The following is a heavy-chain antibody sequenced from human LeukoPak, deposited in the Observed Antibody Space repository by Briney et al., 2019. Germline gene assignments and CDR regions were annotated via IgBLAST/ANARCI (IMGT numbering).Heavy chain of an antibody. Sequence: GASVKVSCKASGYTFTGYAMNWVQQAPGQGLEWMGWINTNTGNPTYAQGFTGRFVFSLDTSVSTAYLQISSLKAEDTAVYYCARGSEPIVAATLADYYYMDVWGKGTTVTVSS. CDR1: GYTFTGYA. CDR3: ARGSEPIVAATLADYYYMDV. D-gene: IGHD2-15*01. V-gene: IGHV7-4-1*02. J-gene: IGHJ6*03. CDR2: INTNTGNP.